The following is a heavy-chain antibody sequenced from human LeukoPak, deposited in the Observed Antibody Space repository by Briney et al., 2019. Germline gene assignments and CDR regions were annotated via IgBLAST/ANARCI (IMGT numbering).Heavy chain of an antibody. J-gene: IGHJ3*02. CDR1: GYTFTSYY. Sequence: ASVKVSCKASGYTFTSYYMHWVRQAPGQGLEWMGIINPSGGSTSYAQKFQGRVTMTRDMSTSTVYMELSSLRSEDTAVYYCASQSPLDAFDIWGQGTMVTVSS. V-gene: IGHV1-46*01. CDR2: INPSGGST. CDR3: ASQSPLDAFDI.